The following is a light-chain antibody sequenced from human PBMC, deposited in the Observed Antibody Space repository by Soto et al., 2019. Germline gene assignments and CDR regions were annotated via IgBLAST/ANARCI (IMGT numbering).Light chain of an antibody. J-gene: IGLJ2*01. V-gene: IGLV2-8*01. CDR3: ATWDGSLPGEV. Sequence: QSVLTQPPSASGSPGQSVTISCTGTSSDVGGYNYVSWYQQHPGKAPKLMIYDNNKRPSGIPDRFSGSKSGTSGTLDITGLQTGDEADYYCATWDGSLPGEVFGGGTKLTVL. CDR1: SSDVGGYNY. CDR2: DNN.